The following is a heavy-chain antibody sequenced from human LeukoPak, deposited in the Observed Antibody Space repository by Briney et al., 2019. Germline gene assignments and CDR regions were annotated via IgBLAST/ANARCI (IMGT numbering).Heavy chain of an antibody. Sequence: SETLSLTCTVSGGSISSSSYYWGWIRQPPGKGLEWIGSIYYSGSTYYNPSLKSRVTISVDTSKNQFSLKLSSVTAADTAVYYCARDSYCSSTSCYPDYWGQGTLVTVSS. D-gene: IGHD2-2*01. CDR2: IYYSGST. V-gene: IGHV4-39*07. CDR3: ARDSYCSSTSCYPDY. J-gene: IGHJ4*02. CDR1: GGSISSSSYY.